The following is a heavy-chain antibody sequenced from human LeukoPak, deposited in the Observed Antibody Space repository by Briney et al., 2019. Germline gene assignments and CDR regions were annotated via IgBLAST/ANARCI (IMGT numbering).Heavy chain of an antibody. J-gene: IGHJ4*02. CDR3: ARSLVMAASEY. CDR1: GYTFTSYG. CDR2: ISAYYGNT. D-gene: IGHD5-24*01. V-gene: IGHV1-18*01. Sequence: ASVKVSCKASGYTFTSYGISWVRQAPGQGLEWMGWISAYYGNTNYAQKFQGRVTMTTDTATRTAYMELRSLRTDDTAVHYCARSLVMAASEYWGQGTLVTVSS.